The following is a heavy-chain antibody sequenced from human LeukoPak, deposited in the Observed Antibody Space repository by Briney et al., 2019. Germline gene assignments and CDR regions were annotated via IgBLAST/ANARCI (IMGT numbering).Heavy chain of an antibody. CDR3: ARAAWELLTTATIFDY. V-gene: IGHV1-46*01. D-gene: IGHD1-26*01. CDR2: INPSGSYT. J-gene: IGHJ4*02. Sequence: ASVKVSCKASGFTFTSYYMHWVRQAPGQGLEWMGIINPSGSYTSYAQKFQGRVTTTRDTSTSTVYMELSSLRSEDTAVYYCARAAWELLTTATIFDYWGQGTLVTVSS. CDR1: GFTFTSYY.